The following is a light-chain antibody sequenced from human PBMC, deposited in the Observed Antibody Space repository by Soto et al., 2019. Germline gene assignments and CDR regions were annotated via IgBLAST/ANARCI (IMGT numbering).Light chain of an antibody. V-gene: IGKV3-20*01. J-gene: IGKJ3*01. CDR3: QQYASSPLFT. CDR1: QSVSSSY. CDR2: GAS. Sequence: EIALTQSPGTLSLSPGERATLSCRASQSVSSSYLAWYQQKPGQAPRLLIYGASSMATGIPDRFSGSGSGTDFTLTISRLEPEDFAVYYCQQYASSPLFTFGPGTKVDIK.